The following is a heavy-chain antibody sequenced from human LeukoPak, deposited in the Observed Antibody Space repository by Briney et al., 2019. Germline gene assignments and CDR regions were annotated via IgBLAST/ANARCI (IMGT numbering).Heavy chain of an antibody. CDR3: ARFLYDSSGYYYGGIDY. V-gene: IGHV5-51*01. D-gene: IGHD3-22*01. CDR1: GYSFTSYW. CDR2: IYPGDSDT. J-gene: IGHJ4*02. Sequence: GESLKISCKGSGYSFTSYWIGWVRQMPGKGLEWMGIIYPGDSDTRYSPSFQGQVTISADKSISTAYLQWSSLKASDTAMYHCARFLYDSSGYYYGGIDYWGQGTLVTVSS.